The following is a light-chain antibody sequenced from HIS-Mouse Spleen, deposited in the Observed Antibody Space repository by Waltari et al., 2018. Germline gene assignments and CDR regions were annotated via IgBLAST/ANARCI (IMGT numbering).Light chain of an antibody. CDR3: QQYGSSPLT. Sequence: EIVMTQSPGTLSLSPGERATLSCRASQSVSSSYLAWYQQQPGQAPRLLNYGASSRATGIPDGFSGSVSGTDCTLTISRLEPEDFAVYYCQQYGSSPLTFGGGTKVEIK. V-gene: IGKV3-20*01. CDR1: QSVSSSY. CDR2: GAS. J-gene: IGKJ4*01.